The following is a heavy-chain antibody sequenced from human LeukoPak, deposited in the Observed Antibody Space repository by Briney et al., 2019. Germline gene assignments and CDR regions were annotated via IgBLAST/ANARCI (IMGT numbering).Heavy chain of an antibody. D-gene: IGHD5-18*01. J-gene: IGHJ4*02. V-gene: IGHV3-23*01. CDR2: ITGSGGST. CDR3: ARAMAVFYGYGKQDY. CDR1: GFTFSSYA. Sequence: GGSLRLSCAASGFTFSSYAMNWVRQAPGKGLEWVSSITGSGGSTYYADSVTGRFTISRDNSKNTLDLQMNKLRADDYAVYCCARAMAVFYGYGKQDYWGQGTLVTVSS.